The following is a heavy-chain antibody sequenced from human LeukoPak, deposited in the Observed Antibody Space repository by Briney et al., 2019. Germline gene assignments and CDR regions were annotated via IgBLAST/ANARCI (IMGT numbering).Heavy chain of an antibody. J-gene: IGHJ4*02. D-gene: IGHD5-12*01. Sequence: ASVKVSFKASGYNFTSYGISWVRQAPGQGLELMGWISAYNGNTNYAQKLQGRVTMTTDTSTSTAYMELRSLRSDDTAVYYCARDSGIVATTRGDFDYWGQGTLVTVSS. V-gene: IGHV1-18*01. CDR2: ISAYNGNT. CDR1: GYNFTSYG. CDR3: ARDSGIVATTRGDFDY.